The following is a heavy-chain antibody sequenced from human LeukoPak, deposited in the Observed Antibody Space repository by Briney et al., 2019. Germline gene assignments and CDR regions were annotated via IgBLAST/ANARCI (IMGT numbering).Heavy chain of an antibody. Sequence: GGSLRLSCAASGFTFSSYSMNWVRQAPGKGLEWVSSISSSSSYIYYADSVKGRFTISRDNDKNSLYLQMNSLRAEDTAVYYCARDRGSSWYWRAYYFDYWGQGTLVTVSS. V-gene: IGHV3-21*01. CDR1: GFTFSSYS. J-gene: IGHJ4*02. CDR2: ISSSSSYI. D-gene: IGHD6-13*01. CDR3: ARDRGSSWYWRAYYFDY.